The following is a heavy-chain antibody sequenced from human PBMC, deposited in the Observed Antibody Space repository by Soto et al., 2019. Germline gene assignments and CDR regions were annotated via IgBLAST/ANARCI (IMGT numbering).Heavy chain of an antibody. D-gene: IGHD3-10*01. CDR2: ISSSSSTI. V-gene: IGHV3-48*02. Sequence: EVQLVESGGGLVQPGGSLRLSCAASGFSFSSYSMNWVRQAPGKGLEWVSYISSSSSTIYYADSVKGRFTISRDNAKNSLYLQMNSVGDEDTAVYYCARVQYYYGSGSYYAPDYWGQGTLVTVSS. CDR3: ARVQYYYGSGSYYAPDY. CDR1: GFSFSSYS. J-gene: IGHJ4*02.